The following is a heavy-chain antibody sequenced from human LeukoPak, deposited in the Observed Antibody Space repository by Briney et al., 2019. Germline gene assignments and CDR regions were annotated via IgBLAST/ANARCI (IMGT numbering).Heavy chain of an antibody. CDR1: GFILRSHA. CDR2: ISDNGGST. D-gene: IGHD6-19*01. J-gene: IGHJ4*02. Sequence: GGSLRLSCSASGFILRSHAMHWVRQAPGKGLEYVSRISDNGGSTYYADSVKGRFTISRDNSKNMLYLQMNSLRPEDTAVYYCAKEGSSGWDWGQGTLVTVSS. V-gene: IGHV3-64*04. CDR3: AKEGSSGWD.